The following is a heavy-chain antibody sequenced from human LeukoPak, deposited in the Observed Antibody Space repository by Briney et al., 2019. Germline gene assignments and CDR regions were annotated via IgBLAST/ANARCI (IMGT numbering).Heavy chain of an antibody. CDR2: IYYSGST. CDR3: STRGITMVRGVRSYYYMDV. Sequence: SETLSLTCTVSGYSMSSGYYWGWIRQPPGKGLEWIGSIYYSGSTYYNPSLKSRVTISVDTSKNQFSLKLSSVTAADTAVYYCSTRGITMVRGVRSYYYMDVWGKGTTVTISS. J-gene: IGHJ6*03. D-gene: IGHD3-10*01. V-gene: IGHV4-38-2*02. CDR1: GYSMSSGYY.